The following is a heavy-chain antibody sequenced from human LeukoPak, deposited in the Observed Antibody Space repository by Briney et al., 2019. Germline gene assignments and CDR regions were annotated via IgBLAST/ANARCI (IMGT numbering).Heavy chain of an antibody. CDR1: GFTFTDQY. V-gene: IGHV1-2*02. CDR3: VREGEGPLSKDFDY. J-gene: IGHJ4*02. Sequence: ASVKVSCKSSGFTFTDQYIHWVRQGPGQGREWMGYIGPHSTFTSSPQEFQGRVTMTRDASMSTAYMELTRLTSDDTAVYYCVREGEGPLSKDFDYWGQGTLVTVSS. D-gene: IGHD2/OR15-2a*01. CDR2: IGPHSTFT.